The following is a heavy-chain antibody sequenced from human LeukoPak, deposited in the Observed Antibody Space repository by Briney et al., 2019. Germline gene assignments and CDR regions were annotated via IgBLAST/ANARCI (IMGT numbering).Heavy chain of an antibody. CDR1: GFTFDDYG. V-gene: IGHV3-20*04. D-gene: IGHD3-9*01. CDR2: INWNGGST. Sequence: PGGSLRLSCAASGFTFDDYGMSWVRQAPGKGLEWVSGINWNGGSTGYADSVKGRFTISRDNAKNSLYLKMNSLRAEDTALYYCARHEGGDILTGYSLDYWGQGTLVTVSS. J-gene: IGHJ4*02. CDR3: ARHEGGDILTGYSLDY.